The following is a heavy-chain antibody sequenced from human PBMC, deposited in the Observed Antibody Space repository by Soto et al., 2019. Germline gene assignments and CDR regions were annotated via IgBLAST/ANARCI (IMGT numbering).Heavy chain of an antibody. CDR1: GFTFSRFA. D-gene: IGHD3-3*01. J-gene: IGHJ5*02. V-gene: IGHV3-23*01. Sequence: EVQLLESGGGLGQPGGSRRLSCAGSGFTFSRFAMSWVRQVPGKGREGVSAISGSGQTTYYADSVKGRFTVSRDNSNNTLYLQMNSLRAEDTAVYYCAKDQRKPAIFGVVTLSWGQGTLVTVSS. CDR2: ISGSGQTT. CDR3: AKDQRKPAIFGVVTLS.